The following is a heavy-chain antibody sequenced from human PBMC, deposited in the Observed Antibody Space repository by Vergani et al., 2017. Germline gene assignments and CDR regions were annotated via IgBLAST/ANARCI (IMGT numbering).Heavy chain of an antibody. CDR3: ARGNIAAAGSNYYYYGMDV. CDR1: GGSFSGYY. CDR2: INHSGST. Sequence: QVQLQQWGAGLLKPSETLSLTCAVYGGSFSGYYWSWIRQPPGKGLEWIGEINHSGSTNYNPSLKSRVTISVDTSKNQFSLKLSSVTAADTAVYYCARGNIAAAGSNYYYYGMDVWGQGTTVTVSS. V-gene: IGHV4-34*01. J-gene: IGHJ6*02. D-gene: IGHD6-13*01.